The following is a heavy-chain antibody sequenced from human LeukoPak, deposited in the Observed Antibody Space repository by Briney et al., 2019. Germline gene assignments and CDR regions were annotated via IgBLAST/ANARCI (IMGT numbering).Heavy chain of an antibody. Sequence: GASLKVSCKASGYTFTSYGISWVRQAPGQGLEWMGWISAYNGNTNYAQKLQGRVTMTTDTSTSTAYMELRSLRSDDTAVYYCARDFPHYYDSSGYYYVSDYWGQGTLVTVSS. J-gene: IGHJ4*02. CDR2: ISAYNGNT. D-gene: IGHD3-22*01. CDR3: ARDFPHYYDSSGYYYVSDY. V-gene: IGHV1-18*01. CDR1: GYTFTSYG.